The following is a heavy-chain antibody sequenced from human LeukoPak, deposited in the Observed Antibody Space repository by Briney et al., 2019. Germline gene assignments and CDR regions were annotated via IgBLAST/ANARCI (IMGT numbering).Heavy chain of an antibody. CDR1: GFTFSSYG. J-gene: IGHJ4*02. CDR2: IWYDGSNK. V-gene: IGHV3-33*01. Sequence: PGGSLRLSCAASGFTFSSYGMHWVRQAPGKGLEWVAVIWYDGSNKDYADSVKGRLTIFRENSKNTMYLQMNSLRAEDTAVYYCAREEGGSYGSGFDYWGQGTLVTVSS. CDR3: AREEGGSYGSGFDY. D-gene: IGHD1-26*01.